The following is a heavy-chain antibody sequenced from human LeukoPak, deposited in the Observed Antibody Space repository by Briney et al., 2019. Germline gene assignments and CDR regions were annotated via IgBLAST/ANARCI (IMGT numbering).Heavy chain of an antibody. CDR3: AKDYTSGYGDYLTIHYYYYYYMDV. Sequence: GGSLRLSCAASGFTFSSYWMTWVRQAPGKGLEWVANIKQDGSEKYYVDSVKGRFTISRDNSKNTLYLQMNSLRAEDTAVYYCAKDYTSGYGDYLTIHYYYYYYMDVWGKGTTVTISS. J-gene: IGHJ6*03. CDR1: GFTFSSYW. D-gene: IGHD4-17*01. CDR2: IKQDGSEK. V-gene: IGHV3-7*01.